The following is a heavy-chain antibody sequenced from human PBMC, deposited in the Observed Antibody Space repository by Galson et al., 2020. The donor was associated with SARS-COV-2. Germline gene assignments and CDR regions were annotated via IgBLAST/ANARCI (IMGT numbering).Heavy chain of an antibody. CDR3: ASVGITIFGVVIPDDY. Sequence: NSGGSLRLSCAASGFTFSSYSMNWVRQAPGKGLEWVSSISSSSSYIYYADSVKGRFTISRDNAKNSLYLQMNSLRAEDTAVYYCASVGITIFGVVIPDDYWGQGTLVTVSS. CDR1: GFTFSSYS. V-gene: IGHV3-21*01. CDR2: ISSSSSYI. D-gene: IGHD3-3*01. J-gene: IGHJ4*02.